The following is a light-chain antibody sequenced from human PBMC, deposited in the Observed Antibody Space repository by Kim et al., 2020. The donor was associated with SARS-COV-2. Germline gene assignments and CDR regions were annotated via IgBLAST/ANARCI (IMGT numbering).Light chain of an antibody. Sequence: EIVLTQSPGTLSLSPGERATLSCRASQSVSSSYLAWYQQKPGQAPRLLIYGASSRATGIPDRFSGSGSGIDFSLTISRLEPEDFAVYYCQQYGSSPLTFGGGTKVEI. CDR2: GAS. CDR1: QSVSSSY. CDR3: QQYGSSPLT. V-gene: IGKV3-20*01. J-gene: IGKJ4*01.